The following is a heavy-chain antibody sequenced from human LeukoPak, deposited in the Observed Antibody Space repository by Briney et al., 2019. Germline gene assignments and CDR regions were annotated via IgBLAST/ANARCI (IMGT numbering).Heavy chain of an antibody. Sequence: GGSLRLSCAGSGFPFSSHGMNWVRQAPGKGLEWVSGISPGGGPTYYADSVKGRFTISRDDPKNTLYLQMENLRAEDTAVYYCAKDGAWLRFDDWGQGILVTVSS. CDR1: GFPFSSHG. D-gene: IGHD5-12*01. CDR2: ISPGGGPT. V-gene: IGHV3-23*01. J-gene: IGHJ4*02. CDR3: AKDGAWLRFDD.